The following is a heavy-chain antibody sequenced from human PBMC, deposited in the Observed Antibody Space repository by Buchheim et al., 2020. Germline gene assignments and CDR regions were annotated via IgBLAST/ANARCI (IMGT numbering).Heavy chain of an antibody. Sequence: EVQLLESGGGLVQPGGPLRLSCAASGFTFSSYWMSWVRQAPGKGLEWVANIKQDGCEKYYVDSVKGRFTISRDNAKNSLYLKMNSLRAEDTAVYYCARGLSDYDFWSGYLGFYYNWFDPWGQGTL. CDR3: ARGLSDYDFWSGYLGFYYNWFDP. CDR1: GFTFSSYW. CDR2: IKQDGCEK. J-gene: IGHJ5*02. D-gene: IGHD3-3*01. V-gene: IGHV3-7*01.